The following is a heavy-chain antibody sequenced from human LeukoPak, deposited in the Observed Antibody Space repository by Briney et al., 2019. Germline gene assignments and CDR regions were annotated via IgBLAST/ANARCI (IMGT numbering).Heavy chain of an antibody. J-gene: IGHJ4*02. CDR2: IKEDGSEE. D-gene: IGHD3-10*01. CDR3: ARDWMSGRYYGYYFDF. Sequence: TGGSLRLSCAASGFSFSSYWMGWVRQAPGKGLEWVANIKEDGSEEYYVDSVKGRFTISRDNAKNSLYLQMNSLRADDTAVYYCARDWMSGRYYGYYFDFWGQGTLVTVSS. V-gene: IGHV3-7*03. CDR1: GFSFSSYW.